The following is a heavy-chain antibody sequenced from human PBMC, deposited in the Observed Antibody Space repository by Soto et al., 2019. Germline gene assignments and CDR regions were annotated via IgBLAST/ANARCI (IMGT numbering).Heavy chain of an antibody. CDR3: ARGGYCSGGSCPRDS. Sequence: QVQLQQSGPGLVKPSETLALTCTVSGASVNSGNYYWSWIRQPPGKGLEWIGYIYYSGSTNYNPSFESRVTISAAPSKNQFSLRLASMSAADTAVYYCARGGYCSGGSCPRDSWGQGTLVTVSS. D-gene: IGHD2-15*01. CDR2: IYYSGST. V-gene: IGHV4-61*01. CDR1: GASVNSGNYY. J-gene: IGHJ4*02.